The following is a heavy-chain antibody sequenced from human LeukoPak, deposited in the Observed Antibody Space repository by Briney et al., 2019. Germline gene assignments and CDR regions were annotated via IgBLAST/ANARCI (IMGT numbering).Heavy chain of an antibody. J-gene: IGHJ5*02. CDR1: GGTFSSYA. V-gene: IGHV1-69*04. D-gene: IGHD3-10*01. Sequence: ASVKVSCKASGGTFSSYAISWVRQAPGQGLEWMGRIIPILGIANYAQKLQGRVTITADKSTSTAYMELSSLRSEDTAVYYCARQTGSYSWFDPWGQGTLVTVSS. CDR2: IIPILGIA. CDR3: ARQTGSYSWFDP.